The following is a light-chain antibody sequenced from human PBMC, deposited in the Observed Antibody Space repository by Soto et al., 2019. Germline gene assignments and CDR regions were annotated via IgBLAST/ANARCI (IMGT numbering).Light chain of an antibody. V-gene: IGKV3-20*01. CDR2: GTS. Sequence: EILLTQSPGTLSLSPGERATLSCRASQRVSSTYLAWYQQKPGQAPRLLIYGTSSRATGIPTRFSGSGSGTDFTLSITRLEPEDFAVYYCQQYETSLGLEFGQGTKADI. J-gene: IGKJ1*01. CDR3: QQYETSLGLE. CDR1: QRVSSTY.